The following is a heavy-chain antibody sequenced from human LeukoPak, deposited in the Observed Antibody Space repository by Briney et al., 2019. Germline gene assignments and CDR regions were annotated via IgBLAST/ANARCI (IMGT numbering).Heavy chain of an antibody. CDR1: GFTFSSSP. D-gene: IGHD1-14*01. CDR2: MSYDGTYK. J-gene: IGHJ3*02. Sequence: GGPLRLPCTVSGFTFSSSPMHWARHAPGKGLEWVAVMSYDGTYKYYGDPVKGRFTISRDNSKNTLYLQMNSLRADDTAVYYCARPLNQYVNDAFDIWGQGTVVTVSS. CDR3: ARPLNQYVNDAFDI. V-gene: IGHV3-30*04.